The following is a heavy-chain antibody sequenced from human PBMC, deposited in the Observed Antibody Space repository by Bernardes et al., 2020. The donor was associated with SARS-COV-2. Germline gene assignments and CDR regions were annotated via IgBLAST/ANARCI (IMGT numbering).Heavy chain of an antibody. V-gene: IGHV3-15*01. CDR2: IRSKTDGGTP. J-gene: IGHJ4*02. D-gene: IGHD3-10*02. CDR1: GFTFNNAW. Sequence: SLRLSCAGSGFTFNNAWMSWVRQAPGKGLEWVGRIRSKTDGGTPLYAAPVKGRFTISRDDSKNTLYLQMNSLKTEDTAVYYCTTDSNDVPDYWGQGTLVTVSS. CDR3: TTDSNDVPDY.